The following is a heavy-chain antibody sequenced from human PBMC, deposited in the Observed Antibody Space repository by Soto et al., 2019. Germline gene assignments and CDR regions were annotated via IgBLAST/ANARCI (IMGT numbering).Heavy chain of an antibody. CDR2: INHSGTT. CDR1: GGSFSGFY. Sequence: LSLTCAVSGGSFSGFYWTWIRQPPGEGLEWIGEINHSGTTNFNPSLRSRLTISLDSSKKHFSLKLTSMTAADAAVYYCARADRTLVTSYGLDVWGQGTTVSVS. V-gene: IGHV4-34*01. J-gene: IGHJ6*02. D-gene: IGHD2-21*02. CDR3: ARADRTLVTSYGLDV.